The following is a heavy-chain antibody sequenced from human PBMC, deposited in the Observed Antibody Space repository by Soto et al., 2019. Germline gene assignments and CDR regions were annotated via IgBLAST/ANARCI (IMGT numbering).Heavy chain of an antibody. CDR1: GFTFSSYG. V-gene: IGHV3-30*18. CDR3: AKVPGEQQLVGFDY. Sequence: GGSLRLSCAASGFTFSSYGMHWVRQAPGKGLEWVAVISYDGSNKYYADSVKGRFTISRDNSKNTLYLQMNSLRAEDTAVYYWAKVPGEQQLVGFDYWGQGTLVTVSS. J-gene: IGHJ4*02. CDR2: ISYDGSNK. D-gene: IGHD6-13*01.